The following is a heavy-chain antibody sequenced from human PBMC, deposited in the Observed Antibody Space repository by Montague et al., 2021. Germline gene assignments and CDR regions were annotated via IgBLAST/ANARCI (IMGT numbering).Heavy chain of an antibody. CDR3: ARGRLATGGFDY. V-gene: IGHV4-31*03. CDR2: MYYSGST. CDR1: GDSLSSVGYS. D-gene: IGHD6-13*01. J-gene: IGHJ4*02. Sequence: TLSLTCTVYGDSLSSVGYSWTWICQHPGKGLEWIGYMYYSGSTYYNPSLKSRVTISGDTSKNHFSLRLTSVTAADTAVYYCARGRLATGGFDYWGQGTLVTVSS.